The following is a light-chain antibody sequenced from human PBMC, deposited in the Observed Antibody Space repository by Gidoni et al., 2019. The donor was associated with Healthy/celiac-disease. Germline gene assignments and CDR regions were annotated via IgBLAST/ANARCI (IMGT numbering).Light chain of an antibody. V-gene: IGKV3-20*01. J-gene: IGKJ2*01. CDR2: GAS. CDR1: QSVSSNY. CDR3: QQYDYSPKT. Sequence: ETVLTQSPGTLSLSPGERATLSCRASQSVSSNYLTWYQQKPGQAPRLLIYGASSRATGIPDRFSGSGSGTDFTLTISRLEPEDFAVYYCQQYDYSPKTFXQXTKLEIK.